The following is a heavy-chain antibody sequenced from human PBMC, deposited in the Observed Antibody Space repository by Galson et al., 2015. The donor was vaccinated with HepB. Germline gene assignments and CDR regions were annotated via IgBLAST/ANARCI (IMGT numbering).Heavy chain of an antibody. V-gene: IGHV7-4-1*02. J-gene: IGHJ4*02. Sequence: SVKVSCKASGYTFTNYAMNWVRQAPGQGLGWMGWIDTNSGNPTYAQAFTGRCVFSLDTSVSTAYLQISSLKAEDTAMYYCATSTGIGVAGLDYWGQGTLVTVSS. CDR2: IDTNSGNP. D-gene: IGHD6-19*01. CDR1: GYTFTNYA. CDR3: ATSTGIGVAGLDY.